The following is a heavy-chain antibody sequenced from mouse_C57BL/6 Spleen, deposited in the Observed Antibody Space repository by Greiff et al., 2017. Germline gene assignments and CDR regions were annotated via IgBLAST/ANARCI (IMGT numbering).Heavy chain of an antibody. D-gene: IGHD1-1*01. J-gene: IGHJ4*01. CDR1: GFTFSDYG. CDR3: ARNYYGSSDY. Sequence: EVQGVESGGGLVKPGGSLKLSCAASGFTFSDYGMHWVRQAPGKGLEWVAYISSGSGTIYYADTVKGRFTISRDNAKSTLFLQMTSLRSEDTAMYYCARNYYGSSDYWGQGTSVTVSS. V-gene: IGHV5-17*01. CDR2: ISSGSGTI.